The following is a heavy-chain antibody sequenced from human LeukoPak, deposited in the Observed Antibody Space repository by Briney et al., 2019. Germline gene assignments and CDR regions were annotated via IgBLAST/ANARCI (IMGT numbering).Heavy chain of an antibody. CDR3: ARASWYSSSLTLDF. CDR2: ISSNGGST. D-gene: IGHD6-19*01. Sequence: GGSLRLSCAASGFTVSSNYMSWVRQAPGKGLEYVSSISSNGGSTYYANSVKGRFTISRENSQNTLYLRMGSLRAEDMAVYYCARASWYSSSLTLDFWGQGSLVTVSS. V-gene: IGHV3-64*01. CDR1: GFTVSSNY. J-gene: IGHJ4*02.